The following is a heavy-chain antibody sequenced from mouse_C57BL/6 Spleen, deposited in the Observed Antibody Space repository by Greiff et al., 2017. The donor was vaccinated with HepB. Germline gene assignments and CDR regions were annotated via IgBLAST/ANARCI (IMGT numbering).Heavy chain of an antibody. CDR3: VRPRNTRYFDV. J-gene: IGHJ1*03. D-gene: IGHD2-4*01. CDR2: IRSKSNNYAT. CDR1: GFSFNTYA. Sequence: EVKLMESGGGLVQPKGSLKLSCAASGFSFNTYAMNWVRQAPGKDLEWVARIRSKSNNYATYYADSVKDRFTISRDDSESRIKLQMNNLKTADTAMYYCVRPRNTRYFDVWGTGTTVTVSS. V-gene: IGHV10-1*01.